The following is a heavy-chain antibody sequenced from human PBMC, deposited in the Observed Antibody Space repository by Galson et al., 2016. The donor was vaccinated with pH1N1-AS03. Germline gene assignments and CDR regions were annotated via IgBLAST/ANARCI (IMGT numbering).Heavy chain of an antibody. J-gene: IGHJ5*02. CDR3: VRDQGGSDDP. CDR2: INTDGSRT. CDR1: GFTFSWYW. D-gene: IGHD1-26*01. Sequence: SLRLSCAASGFTFSWYWMHWVRQAPGKGLVWVSHINTDGSRTRYADSVKGRFTISRDNAKNTLHLEMSSLRAEDTAMYFCVRDQGGSDDPWGQGTLVTVSS. V-gene: IGHV3-74*01.